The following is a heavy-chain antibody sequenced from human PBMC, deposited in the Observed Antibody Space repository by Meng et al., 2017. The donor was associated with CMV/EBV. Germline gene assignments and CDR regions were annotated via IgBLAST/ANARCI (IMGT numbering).Heavy chain of an antibody. D-gene: IGHD6-13*01. CDR1: GFTFSDYY. J-gene: IGHJ5*02. V-gene: IGHV3-23*01. CDR2: ISGSGGST. CDR3: AKEGLEYLAAGYNWFDP. Sequence: GGSLRLSCAASGFTFSDYYMSWIRQAPGKGLEWVSAISGSGGSTYYADSVKGRFTISRDNSKNTLYLQMNSLRAEDTAVYYCAKEGLEYLAAGYNWFDPWGQGTLVTV.